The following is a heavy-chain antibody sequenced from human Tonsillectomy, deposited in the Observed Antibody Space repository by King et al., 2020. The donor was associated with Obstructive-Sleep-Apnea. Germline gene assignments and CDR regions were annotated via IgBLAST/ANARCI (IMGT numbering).Heavy chain of an antibody. D-gene: IGHD1/OR15-1a*01. J-gene: IGHJ6*02. CDR3: ARDRNRTPRHQYYGMDV. V-gene: IGHV4-34*01. CDR1: GGSFSGYY. CDR2: IRHSGST. Sequence: VQLQQWGAGLLKPSETLSLTCAVYGGSFSGYYWSWIRQPPGKGLEWIGEIRHSGSTNYNPSLKSRVTISVDTAKNQFSLKLSSVTAADTAVYYCARDRNRTPRHQYYGMDVWGQGTTVTVSS.